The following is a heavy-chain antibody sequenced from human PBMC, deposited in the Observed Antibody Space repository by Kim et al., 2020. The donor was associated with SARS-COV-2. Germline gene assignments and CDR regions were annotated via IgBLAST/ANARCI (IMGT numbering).Heavy chain of an antibody. V-gene: IGHV4-34*01. Sequence: TSHPSLRCRVTTSVDTSKNQFSRKLSSVTAADTAVYYCARYSSGWAYFDYWGQGTLVTVSA. D-gene: IGHD6-19*01. CDR3: ARYSSGWAYFDY. J-gene: IGHJ4*02.